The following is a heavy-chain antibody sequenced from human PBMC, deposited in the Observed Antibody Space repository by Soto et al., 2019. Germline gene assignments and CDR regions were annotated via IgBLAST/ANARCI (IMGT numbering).Heavy chain of an antibody. CDR1: GFTFSSYW. CDR3: AGVSGSYTSCQVTCDF. CDR2: ISTVGSEV. Sequence: EVQLVESGGGLVQPGGSMRLSCAASGFTFSSYWMHWVRQVPGKGLAWVSRISTVGSEVDHADSVKGRFTISRDKAKNTLHLQMNSLRVEDTAIYYCAGVSGSYTSCQVTCDFWGQGTLVTVSS. D-gene: IGHD3-3*01. V-gene: IGHV3-74*01. J-gene: IGHJ4*02.